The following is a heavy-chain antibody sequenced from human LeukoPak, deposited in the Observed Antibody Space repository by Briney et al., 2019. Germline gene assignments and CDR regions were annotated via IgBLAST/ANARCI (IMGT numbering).Heavy chain of an antibody. D-gene: IGHD6-19*01. J-gene: IGHJ4*02. CDR1: GFTFSTYN. Sequence: GGSLRLSCTASGFTFSTYNMNWVRQAPGKGLEWVASIKQDGSEKYYVDSVKGRFSISRDNAKNSLHLQMNSLRAEDTAVYYCARDHTVDGLVFDYWGQGILVTVSS. CDR2: IKQDGSEK. V-gene: IGHV3-7*01. CDR3: ARDHTVDGLVFDY.